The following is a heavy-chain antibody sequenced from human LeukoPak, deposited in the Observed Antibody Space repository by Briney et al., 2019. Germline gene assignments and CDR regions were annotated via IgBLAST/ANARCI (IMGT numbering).Heavy chain of an antibody. CDR1: GYTFTGYY. J-gene: IGHJ4*02. CDR3: ARVSSWYDENY. D-gene: IGHD6-13*01. V-gene: IGHV1-69*13. CDR2: IIPIFGTA. Sequence: SVKVSCKASGYTFTGYYMHWVRQAPGQGLEWMGGIIPIFGTANYAQKFQGRVTITADESTSTAYMELSSLRSEDTDVYYCARVSSWYDENYWGQGTLVTVSS.